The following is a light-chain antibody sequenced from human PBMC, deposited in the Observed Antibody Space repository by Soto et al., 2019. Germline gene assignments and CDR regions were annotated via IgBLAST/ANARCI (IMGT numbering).Light chain of an antibody. CDR2: GAS. Sequence: EIVLTQSPGTLSLSPGERATLSCRASQSVSSSYLAWYQQKPGQAPRLLIYGASSRATGIPDRFSGSGSGTDFTLTISRLEPEDFAVNYCQQYGSSPHITFGPGTKVDIK. V-gene: IGKV3-20*01. J-gene: IGKJ3*01. CDR3: QQYGSSPHIT. CDR1: QSVSSSY.